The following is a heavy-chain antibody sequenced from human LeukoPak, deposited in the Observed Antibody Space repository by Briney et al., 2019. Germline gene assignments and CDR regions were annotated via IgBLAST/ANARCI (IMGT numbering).Heavy chain of an antibody. CDR1: GGSFSGYY. J-gene: IGHJ4*02. CDR2: INHSGST. V-gene: IGHV4-34*01. CDR3: ASYMVRGVIISDY. D-gene: IGHD3-10*01. Sequence: ASETLSLTCAVYGGSFSGYYWSWIRQPPGKGLEWIGEINHSGSTNYSPSLKSRVTISVDTSKNQFSLKLSSVTAADTAVYYCASYMVRGVIISDYWGQGTLVTVSS.